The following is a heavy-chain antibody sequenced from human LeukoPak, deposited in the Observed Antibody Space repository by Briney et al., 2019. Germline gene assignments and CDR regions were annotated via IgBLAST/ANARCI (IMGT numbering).Heavy chain of an antibody. CDR2: MNTGNGNT. Sequence: ASVKGSCKASGYTFTAYPLHSVRQAPGQRLEWMGWMNTGNGNTIYSQRFQGRVSITRGTSASTAYMELSSLRSEDTAVYYCARAGKGAYYYGSRDNWFDTWGQGTMVAVSS. D-gene: IGHD3-22*01. V-gene: IGHV1-3*04. CDR3: ARAGKGAYYYGSRDNWFDT. CDR1: GYTFTAYP. J-gene: IGHJ5*02.